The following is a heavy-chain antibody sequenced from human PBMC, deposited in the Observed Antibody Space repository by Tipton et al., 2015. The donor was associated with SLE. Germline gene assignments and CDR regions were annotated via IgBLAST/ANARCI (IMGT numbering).Heavy chain of an antibody. CDR1: GFTFSSYG. Sequence: SLRLSCAASGFTFSSYGMHWVRQAPGKGLEWVAFIRYDGSNKYYADSVKGRFTISRDNSKNTLYLQMNSLSAEDTAVYYCAKDKQLGPGWIDYWGQGTLVTVSS. CDR3: AKDKQLGPGWIDY. J-gene: IGHJ4*02. D-gene: IGHD6-13*01. V-gene: IGHV3-30*02. CDR2: IRYDGSNK.